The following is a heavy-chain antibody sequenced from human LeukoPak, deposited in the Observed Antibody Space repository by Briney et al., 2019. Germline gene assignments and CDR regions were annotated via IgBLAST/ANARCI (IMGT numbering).Heavy chain of an antibody. J-gene: IGHJ4*02. CDR1: GGSISTYY. D-gene: IGHD6-19*01. Sequence: PSETLSLTCSVSGGSISTYYGTWIRLSAGKGLEWIGRIHTSGSTNYNPSLESRVTMSVDTSKNQFSLKVTSVSAADAGVYYCARAPEFSSGWLLDCWGQGSLVTVSS. CDR2: IHTSGST. CDR3: ARAPEFSSGWLLDC. V-gene: IGHV4-4*07.